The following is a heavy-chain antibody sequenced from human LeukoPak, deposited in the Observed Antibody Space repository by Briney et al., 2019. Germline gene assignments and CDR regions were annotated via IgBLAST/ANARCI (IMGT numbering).Heavy chain of an antibody. V-gene: IGHV4-30-4*01. Sequence: SETLSLTCTVSGGSISSGDYYWRWVRQPAGRGGEWIGYIYYSGSTYYNPSLKSRVTISVDTSKNQFSLKLSSVTAADTAVYYCARVDSYGYDYDSSGYPYYFDYWGQGTLVTVSS. CDR3: ARVDSYGYDYDSSGYPYYFDY. CDR1: GGSISSGDYY. J-gene: IGHJ4*02. D-gene: IGHD3-22*01. CDR2: IYYSGST.